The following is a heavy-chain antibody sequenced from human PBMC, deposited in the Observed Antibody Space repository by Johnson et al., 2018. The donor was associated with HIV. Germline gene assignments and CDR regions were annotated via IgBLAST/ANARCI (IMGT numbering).Heavy chain of an antibody. V-gene: IGHV3-30-3*01. Sequence: QVQLVESGGGVVQPGRSLRLSCAASGFTFSSYAMHWVRQAPGKGLEWVAVISYDGSNKYYADSVKGRFTISRDNSKNTLYLQMNSLRAEDSAVYYCARAFDPSAFDIWGQGTMVTVSS. CDR1: GFTFSSYA. D-gene: IGHD2/OR15-2a*01. CDR3: ARAFDPSAFDI. CDR2: ISYDGSNK. J-gene: IGHJ3*02.